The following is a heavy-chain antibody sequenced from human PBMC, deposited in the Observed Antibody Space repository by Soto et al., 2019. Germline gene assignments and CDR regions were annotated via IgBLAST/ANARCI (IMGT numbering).Heavy chain of an antibody. Sequence: SETLSLTCAVYGGSFSGYYWSWIRQPPGKGLEWIGEINHSGSTNYNPSLKSRVTISVDTSKNQFSLKLSSVTAADMAVYYCARGVYSGYDARHFDYWGQGTLVTSPQ. CDR1: GGSFSGYY. V-gene: IGHV4-34*01. D-gene: IGHD5-12*01. CDR3: ARGVYSGYDARHFDY. J-gene: IGHJ4*02. CDR2: INHSGST.